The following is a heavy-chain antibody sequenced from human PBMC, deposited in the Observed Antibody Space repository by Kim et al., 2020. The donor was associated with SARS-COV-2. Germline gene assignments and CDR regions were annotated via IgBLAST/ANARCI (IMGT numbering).Heavy chain of an antibody. V-gene: IGHV3-23*01. CDR3: ANPRQPDY. J-gene: IGHJ4*02. D-gene: IGHD6-13*01. Sequence: GDNKRYADSVKGRFTISRDNSKNALYLQMSSLRAEDTAIYYCANPRQPDYWGQGTLVTVSS. CDR2: GDNK.